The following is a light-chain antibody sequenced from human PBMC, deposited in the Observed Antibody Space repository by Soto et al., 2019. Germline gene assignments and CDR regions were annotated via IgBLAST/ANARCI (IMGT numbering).Light chain of an antibody. CDR3: QQYYSTPFT. Sequence: DIVMTQSPDSLAVSLGESATINCKSSQSVLYSSNNKNYLALYQQKPGQPPKLLIYWASTRESGVPDRFSGSGSGTDFTLTISSLQAEDVAVYYCQQYYSTPFTFGPGTKVDIK. J-gene: IGKJ3*01. V-gene: IGKV4-1*01. CDR1: QSVLYSSNNKNY. CDR2: WAS.